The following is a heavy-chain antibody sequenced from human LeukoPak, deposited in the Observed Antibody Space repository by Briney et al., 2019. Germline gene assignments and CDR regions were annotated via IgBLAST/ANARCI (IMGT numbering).Heavy chain of an antibody. V-gene: IGHV1-69*04. CDR2: IIPILGIA. CDR1: GGTFSSYA. Sequence: SVKVSCKASGGTFSSYAISWVRQAAGQGLEWMGRIIPILGIANYAQKFQGRATITADKSTSTAYMELSSLRSEDTAVYYCASGPYYYDSGVFDYWGQGTLVTVSS. J-gene: IGHJ4*02. CDR3: ASGPYYYDSGVFDY. D-gene: IGHD3-22*01.